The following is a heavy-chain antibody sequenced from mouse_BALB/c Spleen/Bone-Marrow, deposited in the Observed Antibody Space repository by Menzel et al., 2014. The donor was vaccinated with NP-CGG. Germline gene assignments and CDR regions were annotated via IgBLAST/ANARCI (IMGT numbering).Heavy chain of an antibody. J-gene: IGHJ2*01. CDR3: TTLARNNFDY. CDR2: IHPGNSDT. V-gene: IGHV1-5*01. Sequence: VQLKQSGTVLARPGAAVKMSCKASGYTFSNYWMHWIKQRPGQGLEWIGTIHPGNSDTTYNQKFKGKAKLTAVTSTSTAYMELSSLTNEDSAVYYCTTLARNNFDYWGQGITLTVSS. D-gene: IGHD3-1*01. CDR1: GYTFSNYW.